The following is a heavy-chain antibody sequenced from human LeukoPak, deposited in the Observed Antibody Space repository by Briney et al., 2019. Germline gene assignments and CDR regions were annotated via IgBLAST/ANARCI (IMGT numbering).Heavy chain of an antibody. V-gene: IGHV4-34*01. D-gene: IGHD3-9*01. Sequence: SETLSLTCAVYGGSFSGYYWSWIRQPTGKGLEWIGEINHSGSTNYNPSLKSRVTISVDTSKNQFSLKLSSVTAADTAVYYCARARRLARGYFDLWGRGTLVTVSS. CDR3: ARARRLARGYFDL. CDR1: GGSFSGYY. CDR2: INHSGST. J-gene: IGHJ2*01.